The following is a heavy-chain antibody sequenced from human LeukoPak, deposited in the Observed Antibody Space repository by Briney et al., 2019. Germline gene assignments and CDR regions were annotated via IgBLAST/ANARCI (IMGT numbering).Heavy chain of an antibody. Sequence: PGGSLRLSCAASGFTFTGHFMSWIRQAPGKGLEWVSYISSSGSYIYYADSVKGRFTISRDNAKNSLFLQMNSLRAEDTAVYYCARGRGNTGYDPRAIDYWGQGTLVTVSS. CDR3: ARGRGNTGYDPRAIDY. V-gene: IGHV3-11*01. CDR2: ISSSGSYI. D-gene: IGHD5-12*01. CDR1: GFTFTGHF. J-gene: IGHJ4*02.